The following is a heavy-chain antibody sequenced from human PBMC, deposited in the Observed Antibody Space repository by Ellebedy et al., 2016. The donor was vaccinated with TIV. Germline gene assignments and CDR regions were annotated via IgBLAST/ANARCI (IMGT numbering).Heavy chain of an antibody. CDR1: GFTFSSYW. V-gene: IGHV3-7*03. CDR2: IKQDGSEK. D-gene: IGHD3-9*01. CDR3: ARDLYYDILTGTSYYYGMDV. J-gene: IGHJ6*02. Sequence: GESLKISCAASGFTFSSYWMSWVRQAPGKGLEWVANIKQDGSEKYYVDSVKGRFTISRDNAKNSLYLQMNSLRAEDTAVYYCARDLYYDILTGTSYYYGMDVWGQGTTVTVSS.